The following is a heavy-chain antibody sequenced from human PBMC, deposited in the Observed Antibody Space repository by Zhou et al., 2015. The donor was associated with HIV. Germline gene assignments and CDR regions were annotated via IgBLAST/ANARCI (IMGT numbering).Heavy chain of an antibody. CDR1: GFTFTSSA. J-gene: IGHJ2*01. CDR2: IVVGSGNT. D-gene: IGHD3-22*01. Sequence: QMQLVQSGPEVKKPGTSVKVSCKASGFTFTSSAMQWVRQARGQRLEWIGWIVVGSGNTNYAQKFQERVTITRDMSTSTAYMELSSLRSEDTAVYYCAAVETYYYDSSGYYYEKGFDLWGRGTLVTVSS. V-gene: IGHV1-58*02. CDR3: AAVETYYYDSSGYYYEKGFDL.